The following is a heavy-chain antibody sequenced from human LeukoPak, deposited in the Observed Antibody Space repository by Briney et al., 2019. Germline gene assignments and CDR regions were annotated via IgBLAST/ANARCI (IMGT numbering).Heavy chain of an antibody. D-gene: IGHD6-13*01. J-gene: IGHJ4*02. CDR3: GKYDYSSSWCYCDY. Sequence: GGSLRLSCVASGFTFSTYGMSWVRQAPGKGLEWVSAISGDGDTTDYADSVKGGFTISRDNSKNTLSLQMNSLRAEDTAVYYCGKYDYSSSWCYCDYWGQGTLVTVSS. CDR1: GFTFSTYG. CDR2: ISGDGDTT. V-gene: IGHV3-23*01.